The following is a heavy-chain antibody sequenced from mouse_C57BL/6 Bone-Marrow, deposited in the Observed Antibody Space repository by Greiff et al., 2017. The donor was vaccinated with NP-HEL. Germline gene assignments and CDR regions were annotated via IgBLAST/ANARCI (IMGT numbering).Heavy chain of an antibody. CDR3: ARCLYYYGSGYVDY. Sequence: QVQLQQPGAELVKPGASVKMSCKASGYTFTSYWITWVKQRPGQGLEWIGDIYPGSGSTNYNEKFKSKATLTVDTSSSTAYMQLSSLTSEDSAVYYCARCLYYYGSGYVDYWGQGTTLTVSS. J-gene: IGHJ2*01. CDR1: GYTFTSYW. D-gene: IGHD1-1*01. V-gene: IGHV1-55*01. CDR2: IYPGSGST.